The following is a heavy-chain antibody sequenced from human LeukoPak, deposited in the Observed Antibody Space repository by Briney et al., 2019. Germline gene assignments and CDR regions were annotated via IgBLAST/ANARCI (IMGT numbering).Heavy chain of an antibody. Sequence: SVKVSCKASGGTFSSYAISWVRQAPGQGLEWMGGIIPIFGTANYAQKFQGRVTMTTDESTSTAYMELSSLRSEDTAVYYCARDAYYGSGSYESFFFDYWGQGTLVTVSS. D-gene: IGHD3-10*01. CDR3: ARDAYYGSGSYESFFFDY. CDR2: IIPIFGTA. V-gene: IGHV1-69*05. J-gene: IGHJ4*02. CDR1: GGTFSSYA.